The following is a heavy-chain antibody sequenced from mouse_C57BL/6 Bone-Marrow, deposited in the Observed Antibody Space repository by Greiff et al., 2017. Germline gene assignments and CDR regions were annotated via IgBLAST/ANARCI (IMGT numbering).Heavy chain of an antibody. CDR3: ARKGNCDWYFDV. CDR2: ISYDGSN. D-gene: IGHD4-1*01. CDR1: GYSITSGYY. V-gene: IGHV3-6*01. Sequence: VQLQQSGPGLVKPSQSLSHTCSVTGYSITSGYYWNWIRQFPGNKLEWMGYISYDGSNNYNPSLKNRISITRDTSKNQFFLKLNSVTTEDTATYYCARKGNCDWYFDVWGTGTTVTVSS. J-gene: IGHJ1*03.